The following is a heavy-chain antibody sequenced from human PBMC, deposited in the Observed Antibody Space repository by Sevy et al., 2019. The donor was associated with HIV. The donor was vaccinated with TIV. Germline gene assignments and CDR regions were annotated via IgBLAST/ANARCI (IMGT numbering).Heavy chain of an antibody. Sequence: GGSLRLSCAASGFTVGSNYMSWVRQAPGKGLEWVSVIYSGGSTYYADSVKGRFTISRDNSKNTLYLQMNSLRAEDTAVYYCARGRVYCSSTSCYTDYYGMDVWGQGTTVTVSS. CDR3: ARGRVYCSSTSCYTDYYGMDV. V-gene: IGHV3-53*01. J-gene: IGHJ6*02. CDR1: GFTVGSNY. CDR2: IYSGGST. D-gene: IGHD2-2*02.